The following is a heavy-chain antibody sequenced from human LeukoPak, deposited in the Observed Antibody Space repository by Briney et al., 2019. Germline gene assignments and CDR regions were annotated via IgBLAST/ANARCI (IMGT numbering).Heavy chain of an antibody. V-gene: IGHV4-34*01. D-gene: IGHD3-22*01. CDR3: ARRGVYYDSSGYHYYFDY. Sequence: SETLSLTCAVYGGSFSGYYWSWIRQPPGKGLEWIGEINHSGSTNYNPSLKSRVIISVDMSKNQFSLRLSSVTAADTAVYYCARRGVYYDSSGYHYYFDYWGQGTLVTVSS. CDR1: GGSFSGYY. J-gene: IGHJ4*02. CDR2: INHSGST.